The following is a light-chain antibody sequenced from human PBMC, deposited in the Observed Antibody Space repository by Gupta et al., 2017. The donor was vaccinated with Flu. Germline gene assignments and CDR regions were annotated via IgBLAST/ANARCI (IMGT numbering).Light chain of an antibody. CDR3: QSYDNTLNGPWV. Sequence: TISCTGNSSNIGAGYDVHWFQQLPGTAHKLLIYANTNRPSGVPDRFSGSKSGTSASLAMTGLQAEDEATYFCQSYDNTLNGPWVFGGGTKLTVL. V-gene: IGLV1-40*01. J-gene: IGLJ3*02. CDR2: ANT. CDR1: SSNIGAGYD.